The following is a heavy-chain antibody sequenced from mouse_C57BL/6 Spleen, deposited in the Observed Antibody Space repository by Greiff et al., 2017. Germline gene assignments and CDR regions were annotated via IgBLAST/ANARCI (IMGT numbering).Heavy chain of an antibody. CDR2: IYPRDGST. CDR1: GYTFTSYD. CDR3: ARDDYGKPLYFDV. J-gene: IGHJ1*03. Sequence: VQLQQSGPELVKPGASVKLSCKASGYTFTSYDINWVKRRPGQGLEWIGWIYPRDGSTKYNEQFKGKATLTVDTSSSTAYMELHSLTSEDSAVYFCARDDYGKPLYFDVWGTGTTVTVSS. D-gene: IGHD2-4*01. V-gene: IGHV1-85*01.